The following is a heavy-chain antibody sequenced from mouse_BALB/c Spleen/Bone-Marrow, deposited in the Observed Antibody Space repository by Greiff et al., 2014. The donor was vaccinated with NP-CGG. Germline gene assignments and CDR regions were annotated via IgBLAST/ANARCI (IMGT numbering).Heavy chain of an antibody. CDR1: GFSLTSYG. D-gene: IGHD3-1*01. Sequence: VHLVESGPGLVAPSQSLSITCTVSGFSLTSYGVHWVRQPPGEGLEWLGVIWAGGSTNYNSALMSRLSISKDNSKSQVFLKMNSLQTDDTAMYYCARDRELSYAMDYWGQGTSVTVSS. CDR2: IWAGGST. CDR3: ARDRELSYAMDY. J-gene: IGHJ4*01. V-gene: IGHV2-9*02.